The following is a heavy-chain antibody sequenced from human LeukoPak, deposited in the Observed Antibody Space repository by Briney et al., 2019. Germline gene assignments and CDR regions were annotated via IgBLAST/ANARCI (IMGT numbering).Heavy chain of an antibody. J-gene: IGHJ4*02. D-gene: IGHD6-13*01. CDR2: IYSSGST. CDR3: ARQQLPNGPHYFDY. CDR1: GDSISGYY. V-gene: IGHV4-59*01. Sequence: KPSETLSLTCSVSGDSISGYYWIWIRQPPGRGLEWIGSIYSSGSTNYNPSLKSRVTISVDTSKNQFSLRLTSVTAADTAVYYCARQQLPNGPHYFDYWGQGTLVTISS.